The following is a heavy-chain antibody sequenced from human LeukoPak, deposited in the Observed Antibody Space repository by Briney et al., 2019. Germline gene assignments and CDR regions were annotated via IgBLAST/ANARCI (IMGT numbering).Heavy chain of an antibody. J-gene: IGHJ4*02. V-gene: IGHV3-74*01. D-gene: IGHD6-19*01. CDR2: INTDGTVT. CDR1: GFTFIKYW. Sequence: PGGSLRLSCAASGFTFIKYWMLWVRQAPGKGLESVSRINTDGTVTTYADSAKGRFTVSRDNADNTMFLQMNSVRDEDTAVYYCATKQWLAPPPDSWGQGTPVTVSS. CDR3: ATKQWLAPPPDS.